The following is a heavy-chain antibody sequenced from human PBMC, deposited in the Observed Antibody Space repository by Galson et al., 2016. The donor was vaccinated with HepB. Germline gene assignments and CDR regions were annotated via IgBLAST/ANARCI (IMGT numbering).Heavy chain of an antibody. CDR1: GFTLSNYS. J-gene: IGHJ4*02. Sequence: SLRLSCAASGFTLSNYSMHWVRQSPGKGLEWVAVIWYDGTNKYYADSVKGRFTISRDNSKNTLYLQMNSLRAEDTAVYYCAGDEGSGSYTVKYWGPGTLVAVSS. CDR2: IWYDGTNK. V-gene: IGHV3-33*01. D-gene: IGHD3-10*01. CDR3: AGDEGSGSYTVKY.